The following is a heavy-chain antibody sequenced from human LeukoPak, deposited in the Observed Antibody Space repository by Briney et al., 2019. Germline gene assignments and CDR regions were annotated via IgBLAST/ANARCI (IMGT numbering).Heavy chain of an antibody. Sequence: SETLSLTCTVSGGSISSYYWSWIRQPAGKGLEWIGRIYTSGSTNYNPSLKSRVTMSVDTSKNQFSLKLSSVTAADTAVYYCARDYDILTGYYGGDAFDIWGQGTMVPSLQ. J-gene: IGHJ3*02. CDR2: IYTSGST. V-gene: IGHV4-4*07. CDR3: ARDYDILTGYYGGDAFDI. CDR1: GGSISSYY. D-gene: IGHD3-9*01.